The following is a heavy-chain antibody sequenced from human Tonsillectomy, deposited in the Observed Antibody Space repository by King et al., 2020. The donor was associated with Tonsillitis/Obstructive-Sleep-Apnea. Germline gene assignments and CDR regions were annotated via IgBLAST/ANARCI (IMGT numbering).Heavy chain of an antibody. CDR1: GGTFSSYA. CDR2: IIPIFGTA. D-gene: IGHD3-10*01. V-gene: IGHV1-69*01. J-gene: IGHJ6*03. CDR3: ARADTMVHGDKAGRGPYYYYYMDV. Sequence: VKLVESGAEVKKPGSSVKFSCKASGGTFSSYAISWVRQAPGQGLEWMGGIIPIFGTANYAQKFQGRVTITADESTSTAYMELSSLRSEDTAVYYCARADTMVHGDKAGRGPYYYYYMDVWGKGTTVTVSS.